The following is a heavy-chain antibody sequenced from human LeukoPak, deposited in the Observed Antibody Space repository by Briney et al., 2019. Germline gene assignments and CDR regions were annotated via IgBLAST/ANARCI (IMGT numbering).Heavy chain of an antibody. Sequence: GGSMRLSCAASGFTFDDYTMHCVSQAPGKCLEWVSLISWDGGSTYYADSVKGRFTISRDNSKNSLYLQMNSLRTEDTASYYCAKDRGAYYDFWSGFYDYWGQGTLVTVSS. J-gene: IGHJ4*02. CDR2: ISWDGGST. CDR3: AKDRGAYYDFWSGFYDY. D-gene: IGHD3-3*01. V-gene: IGHV3-43*01. CDR1: GFTFDDYT.